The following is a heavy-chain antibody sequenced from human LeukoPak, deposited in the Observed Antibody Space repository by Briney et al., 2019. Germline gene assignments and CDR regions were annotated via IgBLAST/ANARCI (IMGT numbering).Heavy chain of an antibody. V-gene: IGHV3-21*04. CDR1: GFTFSSYS. J-gene: IGHJ4*02. CDR3: ARGTFSPQGSYYGH. CDR2: ISSSSSYI. Sequence: GGSLRLSCAAPGFTFSSYSMNWVRQAPGKGLEWVSSISSSSSYIYYADSVKGRFTISRDNAKNSLYLQMNSLRVEDTALYYCARGTFSPQGSYYGHWGQGTRVTVSS. D-gene: IGHD3-10*01.